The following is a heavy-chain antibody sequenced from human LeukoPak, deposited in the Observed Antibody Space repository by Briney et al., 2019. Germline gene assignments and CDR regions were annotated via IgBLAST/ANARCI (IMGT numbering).Heavy chain of an antibody. CDR1: GFPFRSHT. CDR2: ISGDGSTT. J-gene: IGHJ5*02. Sequence: QAGGSLRLSCEGTGFPFRSHTMSWIRQAPGKGLEWVSAISGDGSTTHYAESVKGRFIISRDNSKNTLSLKMDSLRAEETAVYYCAKDYRAVQGSVVLENWFDHWGQGIQVIVSS. D-gene: IGHD4-11*01. CDR3: AKDYRAVQGSVVLENWFDH. V-gene: IGHV3-23*01.